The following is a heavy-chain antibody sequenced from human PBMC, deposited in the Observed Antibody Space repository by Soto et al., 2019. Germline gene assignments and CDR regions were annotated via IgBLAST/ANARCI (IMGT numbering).Heavy chain of an antibody. CDR2: INPNSGGT. J-gene: IGHJ6*02. V-gene: IGHV1-2*02. CDR3: AKEIAAAGTSPYYYGMDV. CDR1: GYTFTGYY. Sequence: ASVKVSCKASGYTFTGYYMHWVRQAPGQGLEWMGWINPNSGGTNYAQKFQGRVTMTRDTSISTAYMELSRLRSDDTAVYYCAKEIAAAGTSPYYYGMDVWGQGTTVTVSS. D-gene: IGHD6-13*01.